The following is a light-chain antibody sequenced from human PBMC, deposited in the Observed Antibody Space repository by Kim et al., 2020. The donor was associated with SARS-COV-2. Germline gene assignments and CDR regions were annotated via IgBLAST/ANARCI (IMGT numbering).Light chain of an antibody. CDR2: NDS. CDR3: QSSDTSGVV. J-gene: IGLJ2*01. CDR1: ALTSQY. Sequence: VSPGQTAKITCSGNALTSQYAFWYQQKPGQAPVLVISNDSDRPSGIPERFSGVSLGTTVLLTISGVQAEDEADYYCQSSDTSGVVFGGGTQLTVL. V-gene: IGLV3-25*03.